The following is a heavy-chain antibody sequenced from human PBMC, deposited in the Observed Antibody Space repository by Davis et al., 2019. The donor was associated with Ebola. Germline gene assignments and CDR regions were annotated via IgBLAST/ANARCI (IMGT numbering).Heavy chain of an antibody. Sequence: GESLKISCAVSGFTFGNYWMDWVRQGPGKGLVWVSRINLHGTVTNYADSVKGRFTISRDNAKNSLYLQMNSLRAEDTAVYYCARSSIAARPGYYYGMDVWGQGTTVTVSS. CDR1: GFTFGNYW. J-gene: IGHJ6*02. D-gene: IGHD6-6*01. CDR2: INLHGTVT. CDR3: ARSSIAARPGYYYGMDV. V-gene: IGHV3-74*01.